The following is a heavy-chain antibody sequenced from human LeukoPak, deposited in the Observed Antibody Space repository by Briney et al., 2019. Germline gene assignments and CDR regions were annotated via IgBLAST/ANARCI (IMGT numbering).Heavy chain of an antibody. CDR3: ARGPMTVEASPFDY. D-gene: IGHD2-21*02. Sequence: SETLSLTCAVYGESFSGYYWSWIRQPPGKGLEWIGEINHSGSTNYNPSLKSRVTISVDTSKNQFSLKLTSVTAADTAVYYCARGPMTVEASPFDYWGQGTLVTVSS. CDR1: GESFSGYY. J-gene: IGHJ4*02. V-gene: IGHV4-34*01. CDR2: INHSGST.